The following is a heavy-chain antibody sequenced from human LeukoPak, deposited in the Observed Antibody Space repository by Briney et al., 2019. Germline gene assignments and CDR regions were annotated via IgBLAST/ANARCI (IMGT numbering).Heavy chain of an antibody. J-gene: IGHJ3*02. CDR1: GYSFTSYW. Sequence: GESLKISCQCSGYSFTSYWSAWFRHMPGKGLEWRGIISPVDSDTRYSPSFQGQVSISADKSMSIAYLQWRSVKASDTAMYYCARPQYYGSGSYYSGFDIWGQGTMVTVSS. V-gene: IGHV5-51*01. CDR2: ISPVDSDT. D-gene: IGHD3-10*01. CDR3: ARPQYYGSGSYYSGFDI.